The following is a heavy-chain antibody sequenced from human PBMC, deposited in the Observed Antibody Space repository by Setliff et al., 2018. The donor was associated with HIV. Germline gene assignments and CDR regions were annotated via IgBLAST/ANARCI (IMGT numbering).Heavy chain of an antibody. CDR2: IHHTGYI. J-gene: IGHJ4*02. D-gene: IGHD4-4*01. Sequence: SETLSLTCAVYGGPSTDHYWNWIRQSPGMGLEWIAEIHHTGYINYNPSLRSRVSESRDMSSNQFSLRLSSVTAADAAVYYCAAFFVTPMTTQDFWGQGTLVTVSS. CDR1: GGPSTDHY. V-gene: IGHV4-34*01. CDR3: AAFFVTPMTTQDF.